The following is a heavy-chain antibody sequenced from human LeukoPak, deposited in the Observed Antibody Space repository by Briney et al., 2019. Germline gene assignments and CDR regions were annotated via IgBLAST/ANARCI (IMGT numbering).Heavy chain of an antibody. J-gene: IGHJ5*02. D-gene: IGHD3-10*01. CDR2: IYYSGNT. V-gene: IGHV4-59*08. CDR1: SGSFGSYY. CDR3: ASLPEGGFYGSVSNWFDP. Sequence: SETLSLTCTVSSGSFGSYYWSWIRQPPGKGLEWIGYIYYSGNTNYDPSLKSRVTISVDTSKNQFSLKLSSVTAADTAVYYCASLPEGGFYGSVSNWFDPWGQGTLATVSS.